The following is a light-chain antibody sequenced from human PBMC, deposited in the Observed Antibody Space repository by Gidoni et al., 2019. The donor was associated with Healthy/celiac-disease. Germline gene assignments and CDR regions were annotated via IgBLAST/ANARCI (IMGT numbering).Light chain of an antibody. CDR2: KDS. J-gene: IGLJ2*01. CDR1: VLAKKY. V-gene: IGLV3-27*01. Sequence: SYELTQPSSVSVSQGQTARITCSGAVLAKKYARWFQQKPGQAPVLVISKDSERPSGIPERFSGSSSGTTVTLTISGAQVEDEADYYCYSAADNIQEVFGGGTKLTVL. CDR3: YSAADNIQEV.